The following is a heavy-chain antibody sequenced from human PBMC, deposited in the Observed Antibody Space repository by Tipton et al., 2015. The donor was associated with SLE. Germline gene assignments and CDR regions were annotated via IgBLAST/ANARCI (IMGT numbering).Heavy chain of an antibody. CDR2: IYYSGST. J-gene: IGHJ4*02. D-gene: IGHD3/OR15-3a*01. Sequence: LRLSCTVSGGSISSYYWSWIRQPPGKGLEWIGYIYYSGSTNYNPSLKSRVTISVDTSKNQFSLKLSSVTAADTAVYYCARAYLDEDYFDYWGQGTLVTVSS. CDR3: ARAYLDEDYFDY. CDR1: GGSISSYY. V-gene: IGHV4-59*01.